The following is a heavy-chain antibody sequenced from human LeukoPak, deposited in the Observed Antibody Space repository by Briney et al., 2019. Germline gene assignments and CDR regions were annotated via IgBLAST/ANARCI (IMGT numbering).Heavy chain of an antibody. CDR2: IYHSGST. J-gene: IGHJ4*02. CDR1: GGSISSSSYY. V-gene: IGHV4-39*07. Sequence: PSETLSLTCTVSGGSISSSSYYWGWIRQPPGKGLEWIGSIYHSGSTYYNPSLKSRVTISVDRSKNQFSLKLSSVTAADTAVYYCARDGYYYDSSGYYVFDYWGQGTLVTVSS. CDR3: ARDGYYYDSSGYYVFDY. D-gene: IGHD3-22*01.